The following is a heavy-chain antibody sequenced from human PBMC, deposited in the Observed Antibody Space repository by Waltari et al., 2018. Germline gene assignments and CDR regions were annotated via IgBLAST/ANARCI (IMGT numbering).Heavy chain of an antibody. J-gene: IGHJ4*02. CDR1: GYTFTDYY. V-gene: IGHV1-69-2*01. CDR3: AADQSGSGSFDY. CDR2: VDPENGEA. Sequence: EVQLVQSGTEVKEPGASVKLSCKASGYTFTDYYLHWVRQAPGKGLEWLGRVDPENGEADFVENFQARVTITRDTSTDTAYMELSSLRSEDTAVYYCAADQSGSGSFDYWGQGVLVTVSS. D-gene: IGHD1-26*01.